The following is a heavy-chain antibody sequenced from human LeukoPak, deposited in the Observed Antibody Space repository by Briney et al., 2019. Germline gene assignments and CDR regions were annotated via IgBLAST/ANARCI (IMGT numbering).Heavy chain of an antibody. D-gene: IGHD1-1*01. V-gene: IGHV4-61*02. J-gene: IGHJ3*02. CDR1: GGSLSSGSYY. CDR2: IYTSGST. CDR3: ARAGFPAFDI. Sequence: SQTLSLTCTVSGGSLSSGSYYWSWSRQPAGKGLEWIGRIYTSGSTNYNPSLKSRVTISVGTSKNQFSLKLSSVTAADTAVYYCARAGFPAFDIWGEGTMVTVSS.